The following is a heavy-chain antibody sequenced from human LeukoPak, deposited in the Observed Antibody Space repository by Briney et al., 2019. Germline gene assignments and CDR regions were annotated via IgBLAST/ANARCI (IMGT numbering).Heavy chain of an antibody. CDR2: ISSSTSYI. CDR1: GFTFSRYS. Sequence: PGGSLRLSRAASGFTFSRYSMNWVRQAPGKGLEWVASISSSTSYIFYTDSVKGRFTISRDNAKNSLYLQMNSLRAEDSAVYYCARDGAVGATGDYFDYWGQGTLVTVSS. CDR3: ARDGAVGATGDYFDY. J-gene: IGHJ4*02. D-gene: IGHD1-26*01. V-gene: IGHV3-21*01.